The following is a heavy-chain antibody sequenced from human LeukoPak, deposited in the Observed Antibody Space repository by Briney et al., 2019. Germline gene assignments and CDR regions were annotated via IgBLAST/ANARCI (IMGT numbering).Heavy chain of an antibody. CDR3: AGDQTRPPQGDY. CDR2: IYNNGDS. V-gene: IGHV3-53*01. Sequence: PGGSLRLSCAASGFTVSTNYMSWVRQAPGKGLEWVSVIYNNGDSYYPDSVKGRFTISRDNSKNSLYLQMNSLRAEDTAVYYCAGDQTRPPQGDYWGQGTLVTVSS. CDR1: GFTVSTNY. J-gene: IGHJ4*02.